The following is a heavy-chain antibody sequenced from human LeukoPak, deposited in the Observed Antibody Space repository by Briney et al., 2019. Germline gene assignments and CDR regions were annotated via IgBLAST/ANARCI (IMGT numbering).Heavy chain of an antibody. V-gene: IGHV4-59*08. CDR2: IYYSGST. CDR3: ARLGAYYGSGNYYGMDV. CDR1: GGSFSGYY. D-gene: IGHD3-10*01. Sequence: SETLSLTCAVYGGSFSGYYWSWIRQPPGKGLEWIGYIYYSGSTNYNPSLKSRVTISVDTSKNQFSLKLSSVTAADTAVYYCARLGAYYGSGNYYGMDVWGQGTTVTVSS. J-gene: IGHJ6*02.